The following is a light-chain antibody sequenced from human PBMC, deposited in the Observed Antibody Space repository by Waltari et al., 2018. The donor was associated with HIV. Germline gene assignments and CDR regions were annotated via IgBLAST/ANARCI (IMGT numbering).Light chain of an antibody. J-gene: IGLJ2*01. CDR1: SGDVGGYNF. Sequence: QSALTQPASVSGSLGQSITISCTGTSGDVGGYNFFSWYQQHPGKAPKLIIYNVNSRPSGVSIRFSGSRSANTASLTISGLQAEDEADYFCCSYTSSGPRYVLFGGGTRLTVL. CDR3: CSYTSSGPRYVL. V-gene: IGLV2-14*03. CDR2: NVN.